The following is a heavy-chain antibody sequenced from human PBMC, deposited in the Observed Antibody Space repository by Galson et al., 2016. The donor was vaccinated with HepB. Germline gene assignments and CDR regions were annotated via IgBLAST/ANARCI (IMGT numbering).Heavy chain of an antibody. V-gene: IGHV3-30-3*01. CDR2: ISNDGSNK. CDR3: ARVSRRGVVY. Sequence: SLRLSCAASGFTFSSYAMHWVRQAPGKGLEWVAVISNDGSNKYYADSVKGRLSISRDNSKNTLYLQMNSLRAEDTALYYCARVSRRGVVYWGQGTLVTVYS. CDR1: GFTFSSYA. D-gene: IGHD3-3*01. J-gene: IGHJ4*02.